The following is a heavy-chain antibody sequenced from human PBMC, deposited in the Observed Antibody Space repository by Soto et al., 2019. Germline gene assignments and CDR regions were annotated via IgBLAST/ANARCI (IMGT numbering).Heavy chain of an antibody. V-gene: IGHV1-18*01. CDR1: GYTFTSYG. CDR3: ARLSNWNYNYYYYYGMDV. J-gene: IGHJ6*02. Sequence: EASVKVSCKASGYTFTSYGISWVRQAPGQGLEWMGWISAYNGNTNYAQKLQGRVTMTTDTSTSTAYMELRSLRSDDTAVYYCARLSNWNYNYYYYYGMDVWGQGTTVTVSS. CDR2: ISAYNGNT. D-gene: IGHD1-7*01.